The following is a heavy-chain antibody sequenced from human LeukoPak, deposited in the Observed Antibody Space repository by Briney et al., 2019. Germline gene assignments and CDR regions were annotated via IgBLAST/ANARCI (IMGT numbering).Heavy chain of an antibody. V-gene: IGHV6-1*01. Sequence: SQTLSLACAISGDSVSSNSAAWNWIRQSPSRGLEWLGRTYFKSKWYYDYAGSVKSRITINPDTTKNQVSLQLNSVTPEDTAVYYCARGGGSYYQWGQGTLVTVSS. CDR3: ARGGGSYYQ. CDR2: TYFKSKWYY. D-gene: IGHD1-26*01. J-gene: IGHJ4*02. CDR1: GDSVSSNSAA.